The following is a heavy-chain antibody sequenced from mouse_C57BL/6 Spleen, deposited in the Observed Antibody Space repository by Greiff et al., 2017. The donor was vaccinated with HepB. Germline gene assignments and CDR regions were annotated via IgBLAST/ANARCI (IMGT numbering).Heavy chain of an antibody. CDR1: GYTFTTYP. Sequence: QVQLQQSGAELVKPGASVKMSCKASGYTFTTYPIEWMKQNHGKSLEWIGNFHPYNDDTKYNEKFKGKATMTGEKSSSTVYLELSRLTSDDSAVYYCAIFDGYSLAMDYWGQGTSVTVSS. CDR2: FHPYNDDT. J-gene: IGHJ4*01. V-gene: IGHV1-47*01. D-gene: IGHD2-3*01. CDR3: AIFDGYSLAMDY.